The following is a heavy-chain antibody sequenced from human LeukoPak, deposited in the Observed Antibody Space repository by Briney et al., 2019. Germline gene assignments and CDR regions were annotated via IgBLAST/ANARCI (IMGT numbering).Heavy chain of an antibody. V-gene: IGHV3-21*06. CDR1: GFTFSTYN. D-gene: IGHD1-26*01. CDR3: ARDPYSGNYGNYYYYYMDV. Sequence: GGSLRLSCAASGFTFSTYNMNWVRHAPGKGLEWISSITTSSSCIYYADSVKGRFTISRDNAKNSLFLQMNNMSPDDTPVYFCARDPYSGNYGNYYYYYMDVWGKGTTVTISS. CDR2: ITTSSSCI. J-gene: IGHJ6*03.